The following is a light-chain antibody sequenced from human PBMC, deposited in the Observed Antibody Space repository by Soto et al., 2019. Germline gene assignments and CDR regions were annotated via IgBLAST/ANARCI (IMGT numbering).Light chain of an antibody. V-gene: IGKV1-39*01. J-gene: IGKJ5*01. CDR1: QSINIY. CDR2: AAS. Sequence: DIQMTKSPSSLSASVGGRVSMTCRASQSINIYLNWYRHKPGKAPELLIYAASSLQSGVPSRFSGSGSGTDFSLIINNLQPEDFATYYCQQSYSTPPISFGQGTRLEIK. CDR3: QQSYSTPPIS.